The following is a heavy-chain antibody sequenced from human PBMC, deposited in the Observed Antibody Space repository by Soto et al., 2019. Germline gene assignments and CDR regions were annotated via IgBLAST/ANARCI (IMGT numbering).Heavy chain of an antibody. CDR2: IGGGDDDT. CDR3: AKDRMDHNSVWDPFDI. CDR1: GFTFNIYA. Sequence: GGSLRLSCVASGFTFNIYAIIFVRQAPFKGPEWVSSIGGGDDDTYYADSMKGQSTISRDNSKNTLFLQMNSLRAEDTAIYYCAKDRMDHNSVWDPFDIWGQGTMVTVSS. V-gene: IGHV3-23*01. J-gene: IGHJ3*02. D-gene: IGHD1-20*01.